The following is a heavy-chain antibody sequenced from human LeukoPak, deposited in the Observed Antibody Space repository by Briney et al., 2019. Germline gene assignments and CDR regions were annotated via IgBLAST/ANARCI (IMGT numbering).Heavy chain of an antibody. CDR1: GFTFSDHY. Sequence: PGGSLRVSCAASGFTFSDHYMDWVRQAPGKGLEWVGRARNKARSYTTDYAASVKGRFTISRDELKNSLYLQMSSLKTEDTAVYYCTRSGATHNGIRDLDHWGRGTLVTVSP. D-gene: IGHD2-15*01. V-gene: IGHV3-72*01. CDR2: ARNKARSYTT. J-gene: IGHJ4*02. CDR3: TRSGATHNGIRDLDH.